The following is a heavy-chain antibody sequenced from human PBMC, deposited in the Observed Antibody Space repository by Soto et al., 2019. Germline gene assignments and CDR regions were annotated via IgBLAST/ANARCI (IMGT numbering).Heavy chain of an antibody. CDR2: INPNSGGT. D-gene: IGHD5-18*01. CDR3: ARGEERGYSYGFVDY. CDR1: GYTFTGYY. J-gene: IGHJ4*02. V-gene: IGHV1-2*02. Sequence: QVQLVQSGAEVKKPGASVKVSCKASGYTFTGYYMHWVRQAPGQGLEWMGWINPNSGGTNYAQKFQGRVTMTRDTSISTAYMELSRLRSDDTAVYYCARGEERGYSYGFVDYWGQGTLVTVSS.